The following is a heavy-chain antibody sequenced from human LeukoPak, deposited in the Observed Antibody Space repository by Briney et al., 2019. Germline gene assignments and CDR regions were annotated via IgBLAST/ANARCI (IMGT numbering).Heavy chain of an antibody. J-gene: IGHJ4*02. Sequence: ASVKVSCKASGYTLSNYGISWVRQAPGLGLEWMGWTSYNGNTNYAQKFQDRVTMTTDTSTTTAYMELRSLESDDTAVYYCARHSGSGWQALGYWGQGTLVTVSS. CDR2: TSYNGNT. D-gene: IGHD6-19*01. CDR1: GYTLSNYG. CDR3: ARHSGSGWQALGY. V-gene: IGHV1-18*04.